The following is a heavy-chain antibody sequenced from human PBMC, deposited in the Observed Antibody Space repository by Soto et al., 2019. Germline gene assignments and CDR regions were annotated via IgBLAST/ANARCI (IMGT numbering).Heavy chain of an antibody. CDR1: GGSMIAYY. CDR3: ARVRGTAGKRYFDY. J-gene: IGHJ4*02. CDR2: TYYSGST. V-gene: IGHV4-59*01. D-gene: IGHD6-13*01. Sequence: PSETLSLTWTVSGGSMIAYYWNWIRQPPGKGLRWIGYTYYSGSTTYNPSLKSRVTISVDSSKNQFSLKLDSVTPADTAVYYCARVRGTAGKRYFDYWGPGTLVTVSS.